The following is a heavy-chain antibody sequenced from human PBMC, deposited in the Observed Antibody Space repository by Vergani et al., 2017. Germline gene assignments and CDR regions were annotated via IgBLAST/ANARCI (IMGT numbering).Heavy chain of an antibody. V-gene: IGHV3-48*01. CDR2: ISSSGSTI. CDR3: AKNLAAGGYYYYYGMDV. D-gene: IGHD6-13*01. CDR1: GFTFSSYS. Sequence: EVQLVESGGGLVQPGGSLRLSCAASGFTFSSYSMNWVRQAPGKGLEWVSYISSSGSTIYYADSVKGRFTISRDNSKNTLYLQMNSLRAEDTAVYYCAKNLAAGGYYYYYGMDVWGQGTTVTVAS. J-gene: IGHJ6*02.